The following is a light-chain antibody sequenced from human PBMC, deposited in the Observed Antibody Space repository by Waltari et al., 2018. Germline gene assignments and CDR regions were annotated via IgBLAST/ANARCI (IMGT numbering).Light chain of an antibody. CDR2: VNSDGSQ. J-gene: IGLJ3*02. CDR3: QTGGHGTWV. CDR1: SGHSSNV. V-gene: IGLV4-69*01. Sequence: QLVLTQSPSASASLGASVKLTCTLSSGHSSNVIAWHQQQPEKGPRFLMKVNSDGSQSKGDKIPDRFSGSSSGGEHYLTISSLQSEDEADYYCQTGGHGTWVFGGGTKLTVL.